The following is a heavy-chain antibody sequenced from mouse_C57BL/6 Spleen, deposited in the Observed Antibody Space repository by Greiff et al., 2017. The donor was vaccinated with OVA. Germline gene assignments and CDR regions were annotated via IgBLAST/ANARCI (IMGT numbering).Heavy chain of an antibody. Sequence: QVQLQQPGAELVKPGASVKLSCKASGYTFTSYWMQWVKQRPGQGLEWIGEIDPSDSYTNYNQKFKGKATLTVDTSSSTAYMQLSSLTSEDSAVYYCARGDGGFAYWAKGLWSLSLQ. CDR3: ARGDGGFAY. V-gene: IGHV1-50*01. CDR2: IDPSDSYT. D-gene: IGHD3-3*01. CDR1: GYTFTSYW. J-gene: IGHJ3*01.